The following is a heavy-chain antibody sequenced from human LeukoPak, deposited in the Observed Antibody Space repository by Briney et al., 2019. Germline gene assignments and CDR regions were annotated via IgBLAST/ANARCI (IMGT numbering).Heavy chain of an antibody. J-gene: IGHJ4*02. Sequence: PSETLSLTCTVSGGSISSSNYYWVWLRHPPGKGLEWIGTIYYSGSTYYTPSLKSRVTISVDTSKNQFSLKLSSVTAADTAVFYCARHRGCSGGSCYRYFDYWGQGTLVTVCS. CDR2: IYYSGST. CDR3: ARHRGCSGGSCYRYFDY. D-gene: IGHD2-15*01. CDR1: GGSISSSNYY. V-gene: IGHV4-39*01.